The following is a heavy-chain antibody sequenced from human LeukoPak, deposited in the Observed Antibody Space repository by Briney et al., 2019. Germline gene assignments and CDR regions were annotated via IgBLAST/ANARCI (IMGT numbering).Heavy chain of an antibody. J-gene: IGHJ4*02. D-gene: IGHD5-18*01. Sequence: GASVKVSCKASGYTFTSYYMHWVRQAPGQGLEWMGIINPSGGSASYAQKFQGRVTMTRDTSTSIVYMELSSLRSEDTAVYYCARVGLVATAMVTHFDYWGQGTLVTVSS. CDR3: ARVGLVATAMVTHFDY. CDR2: INPSGGSA. CDR1: GYTFTSYY. V-gene: IGHV1-46*01.